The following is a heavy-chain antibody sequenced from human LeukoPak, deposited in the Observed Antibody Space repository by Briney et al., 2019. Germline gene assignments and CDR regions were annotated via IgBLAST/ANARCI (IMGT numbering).Heavy chain of an antibody. J-gene: IGHJ4*02. Sequence: GGSLRLSCAASGFTFSPYWMQWVRQAPGKGLVWVSRIDSDGSSTSYADSVKGRFTISRDNAKNILYLQINSLRAEDTAVYYCARVSKWSADYWGQGILVTVSS. CDR3: ARVSKWSADY. CDR1: GFTFSPYW. V-gene: IGHV3-74*01. CDR2: IDSDGSST. D-gene: IGHD2-15*01.